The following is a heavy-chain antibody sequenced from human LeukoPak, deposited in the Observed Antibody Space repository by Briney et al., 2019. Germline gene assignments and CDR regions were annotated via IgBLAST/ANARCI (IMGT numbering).Heavy chain of an antibody. D-gene: IGHD5-12*01. CDR3: ARDTGTWWLRLEAPFDY. CDR1: GYTFTSYG. J-gene: IGHJ4*02. CDR2: ISAYNGNT. V-gene: IGHV1-18*01. Sequence: ASVKVSCKASGYTFTSYGISWVRQAPGQGLEWMGWISAYNGNTNYAQKLQGRVTMTTDTSTSTAYMELRSLRSDDTAVYYCARDTGTWWLRLEAPFDYWGLGTLVTVSS.